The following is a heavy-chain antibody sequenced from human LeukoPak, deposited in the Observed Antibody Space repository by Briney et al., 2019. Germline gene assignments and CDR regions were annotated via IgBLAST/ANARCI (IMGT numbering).Heavy chain of an antibody. CDR2: INHSGST. J-gene: IGHJ3*02. D-gene: IGHD1/OR15-1a*01. Sequence: SETLSLTCAVYGGSFSGYYWSWIRQPPGKGLEWIGEINHSGSTNYNPSLKSRVTISVDTSKNQFSLKLSSVTAADTAVYYCARTPNNVLTDIWGQGTMVTVSS. V-gene: IGHV4-34*01. CDR3: ARTPNNVLTDI. CDR1: GGSFSGYY.